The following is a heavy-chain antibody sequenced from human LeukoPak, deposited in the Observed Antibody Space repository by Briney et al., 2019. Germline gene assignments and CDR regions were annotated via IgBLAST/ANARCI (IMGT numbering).Heavy chain of an antibody. CDR3: ARDTYYDSSGYYPYWYFDL. Sequence: SETLSLTCAVYGGSFSGYYWSWIRQPPGKGLEWIGEISHSGSTNYNPSLKSRVTISVNTSKNQFSLKLSSVTAADTAVYYCARDTYYDSSGYYPYWYFDLWGRGTLVTVSS. V-gene: IGHV4-34*01. CDR2: ISHSGST. D-gene: IGHD3-22*01. CDR1: GGSFSGYY. J-gene: IGHJ2*01.